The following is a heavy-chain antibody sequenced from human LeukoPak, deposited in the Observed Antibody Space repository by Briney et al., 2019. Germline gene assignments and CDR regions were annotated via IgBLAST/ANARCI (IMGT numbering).Heavy chain of an antibody. CDR1: RFTFSSYA. V-gene: IGHV3-23*01. J-gene: IGHJ3*02. D-gene: IGHD6-19*01. Sequence: GGSLRLSCAASRFTFSSYAMSWVRQAPGKGLERVSTISGSGSSTYYADSVKGRFTISRDNSKNTLYLQMNSLRAEDTAVYSCAKVSGWYAFDIWGRGTMVTVSS. CDR3: AKVSGWYAFDI. CDR2: ISGSGSST.